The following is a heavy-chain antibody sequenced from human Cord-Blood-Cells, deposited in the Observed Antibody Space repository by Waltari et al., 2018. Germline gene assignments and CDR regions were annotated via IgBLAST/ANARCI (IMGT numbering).Heavy chain of an antibody. CDR2: IYYIGTT. J-gene: IGHJ4*02. V-gene: IGHV4-39*01. Sequence: QLQLQESGPGLVKPSETLSLTCTVSGGSISSSSYYWGWIRQPPGKGLEWIGSIYYIGTTYYNPSLKSRVTISVDTSKNQFSLKLGSVTAADTAVYYCARLATFGGVIVDYWGQGTLVTVSS. CDR1: GGSISSSSYY. D-gene: IGHD3-16*02. CDR3: ARLATFGGVIVDY.